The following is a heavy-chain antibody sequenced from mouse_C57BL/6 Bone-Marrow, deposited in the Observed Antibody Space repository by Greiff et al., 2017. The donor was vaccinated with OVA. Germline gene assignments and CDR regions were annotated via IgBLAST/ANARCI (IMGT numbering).Heavy chain of an antibody. D-gene: IGHD4-1*01. CDR2: INPNNGST. J-gene: IGHJ3*01. Sequence: QVQLQQPGAELVKPGASVKLSCKASGYTFTSYWMHWVKQRPGQGLEWIGMINPNNGSTNYNQKFKSKATLTVDKSSSTAYMQLSSLTSEDSAVYYCARERLGSFAYWGKGTLVTVSA. CDR3: ARERLGSFAY. V-gene: IGHV1-64*01. CDR1: GYTFTSYW.